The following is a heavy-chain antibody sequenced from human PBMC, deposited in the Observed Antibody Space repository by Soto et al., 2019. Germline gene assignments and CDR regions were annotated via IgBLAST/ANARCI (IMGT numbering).Heavy chain of an antibody. CDR2: ISSAGRT. CDR1: GFTFCNYA. Sequence: EVQLLESGGGLVQPGGSLRLSCVASGFTFCNYAMSWVRQAPGKGLEWVSAISSAGRTYYADSVKGRFTISRDNSKNTLYLQMNSLRAEDTAVHYCAKAESSYASGWYAYWGQGTLVTVSS. CDR3: AKAESSYASGWYAY. J-gene: IGHJ4*02. D-gene: IGHD6-19*01. V-gene: IGHV3-23*01.